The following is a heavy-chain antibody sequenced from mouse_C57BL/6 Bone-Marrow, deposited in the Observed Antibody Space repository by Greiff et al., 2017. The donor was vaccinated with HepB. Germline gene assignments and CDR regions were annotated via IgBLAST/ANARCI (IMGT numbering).Heavy chain of an antibody. V-gene: IGHV1-4*01. J-gene: IGHJ3*01. CDR2: INPSSGYT. CDR1: GYTFTSYT. D-gene: IGHD2-4*01. Sequence: VQLQQSGAELARPGASVKMSCKASGYTFTSYTMHWVKQRPGRGLEWIGYINPSSGYTKYNQKFKDKATLTADKSSSTAYMQLSSLTSEDSAVYYCARGGDYDYDRFAYWGQGTLVTVSA. CDR3: ARGGDYDYDRFAY.